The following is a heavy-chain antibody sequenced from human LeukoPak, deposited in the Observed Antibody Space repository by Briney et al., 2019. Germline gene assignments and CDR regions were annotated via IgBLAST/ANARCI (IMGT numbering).Heavy chain of an antibody. CDR1: GFTFSSYA. Sequence: PGGSLRLSCAASGFTFSSYAMSWVRQAPGKGLEWVSAISGSGGSTYYADSVKGRFTISRDNSKNTLYLQMNSLGAEDTAVYYCAKVKGRVVVAATDYWGQGTLVTVSS. V-gene: IGHV3-23*01. CDR3: AKVKGRVVVAATDY. D-gene: IGHD2-15*01. J-gene: IGHJ4*02. CDR2: ISGSGGST.